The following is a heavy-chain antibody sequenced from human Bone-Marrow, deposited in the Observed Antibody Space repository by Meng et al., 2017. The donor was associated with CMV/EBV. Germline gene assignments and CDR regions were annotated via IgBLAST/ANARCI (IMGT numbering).Heavy chain of an antibody. J-gene: IGHJ4*02. CDR2: ISAYNGNT. D-gene: IGHD1-7*01. Sequence: ASVKVSCKASGYTFTSYGISWVRQAPGQGLEWMGWISAYNGNTNYAQKLQGRVTMTTDTSTSTAYMELRSLRSDDTAVYYCARVSFNWNYEAIDYWGQGTRVTVSS. CDR1: GYTFTSYG. V-gene: IGHV1-18*01. CDR3: ARVSFNWNYEAIDY.